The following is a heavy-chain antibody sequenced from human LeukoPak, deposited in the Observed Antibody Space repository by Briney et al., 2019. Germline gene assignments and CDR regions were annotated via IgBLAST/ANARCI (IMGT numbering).Heavy chain of an antibody. CDR1: GGSISSGAFY. D-gene: IGHD6-6*01. J-gene: IGHJ6*02. CDR3: AGSYRSASISNGMDL. V-gene: IGHV4-31*03. CDR2: TYYSGST. Sequence: PSETLSLTCTVSGGSISSGAFYWSWIRQHPGKGLEWIGYTYYSGSTYYNPSLRSRVTISVDTSKNQFSLKLSSVTAADTAVYYCAGSYRSASISNGMDLWGQGTTVTVSS.